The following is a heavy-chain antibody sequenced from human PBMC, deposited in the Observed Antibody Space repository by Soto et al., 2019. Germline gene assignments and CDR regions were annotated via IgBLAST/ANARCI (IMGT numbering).Heavy chain of an antibody. CDR3: ARHFYHPYYHDSSGFDY. D-gene: IGHD3-22*01. Sequence: QLQLQESGPGLVKPSETLSLTCTVSGGSISSSSYYWGWIRQPPGKGLEWIGSIYYSGSTYYNPSLKSRVTIPVDTSKNQFSLKLSSVTAAETAVYYCARHFYHPYYHDSSGFDYWGQGPLVTVSS. CDR2: IYYSGST. V-gene: IGHV4-39*01. CDR1: GGSISSSSYY. J-gene: IGHJ4*02.